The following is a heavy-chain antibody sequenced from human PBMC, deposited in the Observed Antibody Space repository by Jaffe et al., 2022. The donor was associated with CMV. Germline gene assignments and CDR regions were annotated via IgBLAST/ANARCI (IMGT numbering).Heavy chain of an antibody. CDR2: ISWNSGSI. D-gene: IGHD2-2*01. CDR1: GFTFDDYA. Sequence: EVQLVESGGGLVQPGRSLRLSCAASGFTFDDYAMHWVRQAPGKGLEWVSGISWNSGSIGYADSVKGRFTISRDNAKNSLYLQMNSLRAEDTALYYCAKDRGCSSTSCRRYYYYGMDVWGQGTTVTVSS. CDR3: AKDRGCSSTSCRRYYYYGMDV. J-gene: IGHJ6*02. V-gene: IGHV3-9*01.